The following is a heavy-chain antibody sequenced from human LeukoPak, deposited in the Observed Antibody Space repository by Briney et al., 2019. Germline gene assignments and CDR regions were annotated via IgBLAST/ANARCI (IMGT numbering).Heavy chain of an antibody. CDR1: GFTFSSYG. CDR2: ISSSSSYI. CDR3: AREGETSYYYYYYMDV. J-gene: IGHJ6*03. Sequence: PGGSLRLSCAASGFTFSSYGMHWVRQAPGKGLEWVSSISSSSSYIYYADSVKGRFTISRDNAKNSLYLQMNSLRAEDTAVYYCAREGETSYYYYYYMDVWGKGTTVTVSS. V-gene: IGHV3-21*01. D-gene: IGHD1-26*01.